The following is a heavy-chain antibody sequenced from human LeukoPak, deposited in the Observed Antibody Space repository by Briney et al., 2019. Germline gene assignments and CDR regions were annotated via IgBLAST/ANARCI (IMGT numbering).Heavy chain of an antibody. CDR3: AKDIGCSSTRCHYGYYGMDV. CDR1: GFTFSSYS. J-gene: IGHJ6*02. Sequence: GGSLRLSCAASGFTFSSYSMNWVRQAPGKGLEWVSGISWNSGSIGYADSVKGRLTISRDNAKNSLYLQMNSLRAEDTALYYCAKDIGCSSTRCHYGYYGMDVWGQGTTVTVSS. D-gene: IGHD2-2*01. CDR2: ISWNSGSI. V-gene: IGHV3-9*01.